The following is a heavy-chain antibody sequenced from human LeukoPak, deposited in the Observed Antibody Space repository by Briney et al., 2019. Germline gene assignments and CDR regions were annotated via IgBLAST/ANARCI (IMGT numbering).Heavy chain of an antibody. V-gene: IGHV3-11*04. Sequence: GGSLRFSCAASGFTFSDYYMSWIRQAPGKGLEWVSYISSSGSTIYYADSVKGRFTISRDNAKNSLYLQMNSLRAEDTAVYYCARDYDYSNYGYYYYYYMDVWGKGTTVTVSS. J-gene: IGHJ6*03. CDR2: ISSSGSTI. CDR1: GFTFSDYY. D-gene: IGHD4-11*01. CDR3: ARDYDYSNYGYYYYYYMDV.